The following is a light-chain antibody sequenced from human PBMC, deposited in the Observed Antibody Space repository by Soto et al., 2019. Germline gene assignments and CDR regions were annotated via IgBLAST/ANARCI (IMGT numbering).Light chain of an antibody. J-gene: IGLJ2*01. Sequence: QSVLTQPASVSGSPGQSITISCTGTSSNVGGYNYVSWYQQHPGKAPKLMIYDVSNRPSGVSNRFSGSESGNSASLPISGLQAEDEAEYSCCSYTSSRTPVVFGGGTKLTVL. V-gene: IGLV2-14*03. CDR3: CSYTSSRTPVV. CDR2: DVS. CDR1: SSNVGGYNY.